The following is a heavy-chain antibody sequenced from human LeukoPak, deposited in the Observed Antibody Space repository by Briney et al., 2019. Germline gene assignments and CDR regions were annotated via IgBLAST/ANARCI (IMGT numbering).Heavy chain of an antibody. D-gene: IGHD3-10*01. J-gene: IGHJ4*02. CDR3: ARWFGEAFDY. V-gene: IGHV3-53*05. CDR2: IYSGGTT. Sequence: GGSLRLSCAASGFTVSSNCMTWVRQAPGKGLEWVSVIYSGGTTDYADSVKGRFTISRDNSKNTLYLQMNSLRAEDTAVYYCARWFGEAFDYWGQGTLVTVSS. CDR1: GFTVSSNC.